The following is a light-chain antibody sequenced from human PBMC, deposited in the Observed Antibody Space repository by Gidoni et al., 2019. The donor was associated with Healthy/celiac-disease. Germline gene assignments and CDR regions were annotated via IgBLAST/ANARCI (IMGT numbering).Light chain of an antibody. CDR3: QQSYSTPPT. CDR2: AAS. V-gene: IGKV1-39*01. CDR1: QSISSY. Sequence: DIQMTQSPSSLSASVGDRVTITCRASQSISSYLNWYQQKPGKAPQLLIYAASSLQSGVTSRFSGSGSWTDFTLTISSLQPEDFATYYCQQSYSTPPTFGQGTKVEIK. J-gene: IGKJ1*01.